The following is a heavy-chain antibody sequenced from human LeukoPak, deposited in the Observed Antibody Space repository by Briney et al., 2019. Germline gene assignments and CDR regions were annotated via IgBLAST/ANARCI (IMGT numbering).Heavy chain of an antibody. Sequence: SETLSLTCTVSGGSISSYYWSWIRQPPGKGLEWIGYIYYSGSTNYNPPLKSRVTISVDTSKNQFSLKLSSVTAADTAVYYCARGRGAYYFDYWGQGTLVTVSS. CDR1: GGSISSYY. CDR3: ARGRGAYYFDY. CDR2: IYYSGST. D-gene: IGHD6-25*01. J-gene: IGHJ4*02. V-gene: IGHV4-59*01.